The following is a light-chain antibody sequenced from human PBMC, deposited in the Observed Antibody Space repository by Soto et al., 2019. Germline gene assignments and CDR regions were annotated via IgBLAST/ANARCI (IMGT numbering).Light chain of an antibody. J-gene: IGKJ4*01. Sequence: IVMTQSPVTLSVSPGEGATLSCRASQSVSSNLAWYQQKPGQAPRLLIYGASTRAAGVPARFRGSGSGTEFTLTISSLQSEDFALYYCQQYNSWISFGGGTKVEIK. V-gene: IGKV3-15*01. CDR1: QSVSSN. CDR2: GAS. CDR3: QQYNSWIS.